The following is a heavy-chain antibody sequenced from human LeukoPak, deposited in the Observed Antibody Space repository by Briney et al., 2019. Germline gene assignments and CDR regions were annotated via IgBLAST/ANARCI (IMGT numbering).Heavy chain of an antibody. J-gene: IGHJ4*02. CDR2: ISYDGSNK. CDR3: ARSSYYDFWSGYSPFAY. D-gene: IGHD3-3*01. V-gene: IGHV3-30-3*01. CDR1: GFTFSSYA. Sequence: GGPLRLSCAASGFTFSSYAMHWVRQAPGKGLEWVAVISYDGSNKYYADSVKGRFTISRDNSKDTLYLQMNSLRAEDTAVYYCARSSYYDFWSGYSPFAYWGQGTLVTVSS.